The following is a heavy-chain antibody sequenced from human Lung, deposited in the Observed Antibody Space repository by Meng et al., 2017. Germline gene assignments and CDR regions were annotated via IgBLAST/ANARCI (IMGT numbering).Heavy chain of an antibody. D-gene: IGHD5-24*01. CDR1: VGSFSGYQ. CDR2: INHRGRT. V-gene: IGHV4-34*01. Sequence: QVQLQQWGAGELKPSETLSLTCAVYVGSFSGYQWNWIRQSPGKGLEWIGDINHRGRTNYNPSLKSRVTISVDTSKNQFSLKLSSVTAADTAVYYCARDQDGAGGYWGQGTLVTVSS. CDR3: ARDQDGAGGY. J-gene: IGHJ4*02.